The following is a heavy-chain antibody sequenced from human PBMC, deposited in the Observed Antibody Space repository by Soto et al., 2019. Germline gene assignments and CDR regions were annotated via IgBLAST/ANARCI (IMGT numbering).Heavy chain of an antibody. CDR2: ISGSGGST. CDR1: GFTFSSYA. CDR3: ALEDLEYYDYIWGSYRFPGNFDY. J-gene: IGHJ4*02. Sequence: GGSLRLSCAASGFTFSSYAMSWVRQAPGKGLEWVSAISGSGGSTYYADSVKGRFTISRDNSRNTLYLQMNSLRAEDTAVYYCALEDLEYYDYIWGSYRFPGNFDYWGQGTLVTVSS. V-gene: IGHV3-23*01. D-gene: IGHD3-16*02.